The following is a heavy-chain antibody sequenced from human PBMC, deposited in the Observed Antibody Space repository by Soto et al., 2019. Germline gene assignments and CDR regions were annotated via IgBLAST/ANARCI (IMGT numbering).Heavy chain of an antibody. D-gene: IGHD3-16*02. CDR3: ARDSNYDYVWGSYRYDY. CDR1: GFTFSSYW. Sequence: GGSLRLSCAASGFTFSSYWMSWVRQAPGKGLEWVANIKQDGSEKYYVDSVEGRFTISRDNAKNSLYLQMNSLRAEDTAVYYCARDSNYDYVWGSYRYDYWGQGTLVTVSS. V-gene: IGHV3-7*05. CDR2: IKQDGSEK. J-gene: IGHJ4*02.